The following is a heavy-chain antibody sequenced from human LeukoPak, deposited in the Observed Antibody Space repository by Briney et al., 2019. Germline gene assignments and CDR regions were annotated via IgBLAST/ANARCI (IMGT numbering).Heavy chain of an antibody. Sequence: PGGSLRLSCAASGFTFDDYGMSWVRQAPGKGLEWVSYISSSSRSTIYYADSVKGRFTISRDNAKNSLYLQMNSLRDEDTAVYYCVRGWGTYFDYWGQGTLVTVSS. V-gene: IGHV3-48*02. CDR1: GFTFDDYG. CDR2: ISSSSRSTI. CDR3: VRGWGTYFDY. D-gene: IGHD3-16*01. J-gene: IGHJ4*01.